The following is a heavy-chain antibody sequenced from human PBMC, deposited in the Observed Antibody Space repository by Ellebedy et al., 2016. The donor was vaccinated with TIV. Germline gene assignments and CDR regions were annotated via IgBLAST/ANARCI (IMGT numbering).Heavy chain of an antibody. CDR2: ISDDGTHI. CDR1: GFTFNILG. Sequence: PGGSLRLSCAAPGFTFNILGMHWVCQAPGKSLEWVAVISDDGTHINYADSVKGRFTISRDNSKNTRYLEMDSLRGEDTAVYYCSKDRAEMMATMEIADYFDHWGQGTLVSVSS. D-gene: IGHD5-12*01. J-gene: IGHJ4*02. CDR3: SKDRAEMMATMEIADYFDH. V-gene: IGHV3-30*18.